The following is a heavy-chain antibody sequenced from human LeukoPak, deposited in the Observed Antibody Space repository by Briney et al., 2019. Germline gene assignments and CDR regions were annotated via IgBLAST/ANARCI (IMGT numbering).Heavy chain of an antibody. CDR3: ARSYRTYYYYYMDV. CDR1: GYTFTSYY. J-gene: IGHJ6*03. CDR2: IIPIFGTA. V-gene: IGHV1-69*13. Sequence: SVKVSCKASGYTFTSYYMRWVRQAPGQGLEWMGGIIPIFGTANYAQKFQGRVTITADESTSTAYMELSSLISEDTAVYYCARSYRTYYYYYMDVWGKGTTVTISS. D-gene: IGHD1-26*01.